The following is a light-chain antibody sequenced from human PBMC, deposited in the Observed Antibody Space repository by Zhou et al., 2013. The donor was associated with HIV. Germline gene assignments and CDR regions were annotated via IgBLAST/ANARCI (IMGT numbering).Light chain of an antibody. CDR2: GAS. Sequence: EIVLTQSPGTLSLSPGERATLSCRASQSVSSSYLAWYQQKPGLAPRLLIYGASTRATGIPDRFSGGGSGTDFTLTISRLEPEDFAVYYCQQYGGSPYTFGPGTKLEI. V-gene: IGKV3-20*01. J-gene: IGKJ2*01. CDR3: QQYGGSPYT. CDR1: QSVSSSY.